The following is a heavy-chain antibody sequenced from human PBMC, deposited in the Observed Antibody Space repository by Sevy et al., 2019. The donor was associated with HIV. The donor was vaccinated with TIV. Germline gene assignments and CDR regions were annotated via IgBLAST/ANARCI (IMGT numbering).Heavy chain of an antibody. D-gene: IGHD2-2*01. CDR2: IYNSGST. CDR1: GGFVTSTSYY. Sequence: SETLSLTCTVSGGFVTSTSYYWAWIRQSPGKGLEWIGSIYNSGSTYYNPSLKSRVTISVNTSKNQVSLKLSSVTAANTAVYYWARRYCSSTSCYVPGYYGMDVWGQGTTVTVSS. V-gene: IGHV4-39*01. J-gene: IGHJ6*02. CDR3: ARRYCSSTSCYVPGYYGMDV.